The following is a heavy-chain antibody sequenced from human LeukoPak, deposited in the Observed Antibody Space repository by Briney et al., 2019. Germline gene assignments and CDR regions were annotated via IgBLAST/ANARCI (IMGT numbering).Heavy chain of an antibody. Sequence: ASVKVSCKASGYTFTGYYIHWVRQAPGQGLEWMGWINPNSGGTNYAQKFQGKATMTRDTSISTAYMELSRLRSDDTAVYYCARDPLGAPNYYYYGMDVWGQGTTATVSS. V-gene: IGHV1-2*02. CDR1: GYTFTGYY. D-gene: IGHD1-26*01. CDR3: ARDPLGAPNYYYYGMDV. CDR2: INPNSGGT. J-gene: IGHJ6*02.